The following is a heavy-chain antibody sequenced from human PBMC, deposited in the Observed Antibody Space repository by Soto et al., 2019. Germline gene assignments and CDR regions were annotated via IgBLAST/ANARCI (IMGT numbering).Heavy chain of an antibody. J-gene: IGHJ4*02. CDR2: INSNGGST. D-gene: IGHD1-26*01. V-gene: IGHV1-46*01. CDR3: ARGREVGKSSPYYFEY. CDR1: GYTFTTYY. Sequence: QVQLVQSGAAVTKPGASVKVSCKASGYTFTTYYMHWVRQAPGQGLEWMGMINSNGGSTTYAQKFLGRLTLTRDTSTSIVYMDLISLRSEDTAVYYCARGREVGKSSPYYFEYWGQGTLVTVSS.